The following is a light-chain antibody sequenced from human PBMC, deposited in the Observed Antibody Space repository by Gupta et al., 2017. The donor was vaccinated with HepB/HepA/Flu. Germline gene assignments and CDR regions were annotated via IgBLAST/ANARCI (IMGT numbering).Light chain of an antibody. CDR3: SSYTSSSNWV. V-gene: IGLV2-14*03. CDR1: SSDVGGYNY. Sequence: QSALTQPASVSGSPGPSITISCTGTSSDVGGYNYVSWYQQPPGKAHKLMIYDVSKRTAGVANRFSGSKSGNTASLTISGLQAEDEADYYCSSYTSSSNWVFGGGTKLTVL. CDR2: DVS. J-gene: IGLJ3*02.